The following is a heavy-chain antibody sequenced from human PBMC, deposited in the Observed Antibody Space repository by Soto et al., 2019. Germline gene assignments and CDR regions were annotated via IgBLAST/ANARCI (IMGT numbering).Heavy chain of an antibody. CDR1: GFTFRGYS. J-gene: IGHJ6*02. CDR3: ARSHEHARGMGV. CDR2: ISYDGRRK. V-gene: IGHV3-30*04. Sequence: PGGSLRLSCAASGFTFRGYSMNWVRQAPGKGLEWVSVISYDGRRKYYGDSVRGRFTISRDISNNTLYLQMNSLTAEDTAVYYCARSHEHARGMGVWGQGTTVTVS.